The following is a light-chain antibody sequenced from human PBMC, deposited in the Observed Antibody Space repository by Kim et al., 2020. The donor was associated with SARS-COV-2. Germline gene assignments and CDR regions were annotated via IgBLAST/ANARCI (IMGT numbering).Light chain of an antibody. CDR3: HQYGGAPRT. J-gene: IGKJ1*01. V-gene: IGKV3-20*01. CDR1: QSVSGSY. CDR2: GAS. Sequence: SPGERATLSCRASQSVSGSYLAWVQKKPGQTPKLRIYGASRRAAGIPDGFSGSGSGTDFTLTISRLEPEGLAGYYCHQYGGAPRTFGQGTKVDIK.